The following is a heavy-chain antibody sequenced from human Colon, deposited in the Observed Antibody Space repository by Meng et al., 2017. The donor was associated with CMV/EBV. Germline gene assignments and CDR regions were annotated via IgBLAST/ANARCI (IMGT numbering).Heavy chain of an antibody. CDR3: VKIEGRCDSQSCSYYRWFDP. V-gene: IGHV4-61*01. CDR1: GGSISRSSYY. Sequence: SETLSLTCTVSGGSISRSSYYWSWIRRRPGKGLEWIGFIYYNGNTDYNPSLKSRLTISIDTSKNQFFLNLRSVTAADTAMYHCVKIEGRCDSQSCSYYRWFDPWGLVILVTVSS. J-gene: IGHJ5*02. CDR2: IYYNGNT. D-gene: IGHD2/OR15-2a*01.